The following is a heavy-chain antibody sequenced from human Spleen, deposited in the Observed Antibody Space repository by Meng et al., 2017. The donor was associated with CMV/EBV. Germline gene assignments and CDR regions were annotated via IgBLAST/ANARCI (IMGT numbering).Heavy chain of an antibody. V-gene: IGHV5-51*04. CDR3: ARGTSGSYRTGLGY. Sequence: KVSCKASGYNFIKYWIGWVRQTPGKGLEWMGVIYPGDSDTRYSPSFQGQVTISADKPLTTAYLQWSRLQASDTAMYYCARGTSGSYRTGLGYWGQGTLVTVSS. CDR2: IYPGDSDT. CDR1: GYNFIKYW. J-gene: IGHJ4*02. D-gene: IGHD1-26*01.